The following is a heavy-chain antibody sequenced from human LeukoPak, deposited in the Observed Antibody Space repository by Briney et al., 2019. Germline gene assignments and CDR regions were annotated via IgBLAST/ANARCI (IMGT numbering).Heavy chain of an antibody. D-gene: IGHD6-19*01. CDR3: ARSAYSSGWPDY. CDR2: INPNSGGT. CDR1: GYTFTGYY. J-gene: IGHJ4*02. V-gene: IGHV1-2*02. Sequence: ASVKVSCKASGYTFTGYYMHWVRQAPGQGLEWMGWINPNSGGTNYAQNFQGRVTMTRDTSISTAYMELSRLRSDDTAVYYCARSAYSSGWPDYWGQGTLVTVSS.